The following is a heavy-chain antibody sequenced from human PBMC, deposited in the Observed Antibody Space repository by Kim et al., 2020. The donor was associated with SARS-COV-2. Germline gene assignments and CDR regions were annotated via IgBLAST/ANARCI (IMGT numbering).Heavy chain of an antibody. J-gene: IGHJ3*02. Sequence: GESLKISCKGSGYSFTSYWIGWVRQMPGKGLEWMGIIYPGDSDTRYSPSFQGQVTISADKSISTAYLQWSSLKASDTAMYYCARPRYYYDSSGYRTHAFDIWGQGTMVTVSS. D-gene: IGHD3-22*01. CDR1: GYSFTSYW. V-gene: IGHV5-51*01. CDR2: IYPGDSDT. CDR3: ARPRYYYDSSGYRTHAFDI.